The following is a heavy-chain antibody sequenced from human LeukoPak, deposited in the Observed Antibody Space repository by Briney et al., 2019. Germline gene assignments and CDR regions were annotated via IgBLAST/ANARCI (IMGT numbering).Heavy chain of an antibody. Sequence: GRSLRLSCTASGFTFGDYAMSWFRQAPRKGLEWVGFIRSKAYGGTTEYAASVKGRFTISRDDSKSIAYLQMNSLKTEDTAVYYCTREGGYFGSGSYSALHDAFDIWGQGTMVTVSS. CDR3: TREGGYFGSGSYSALHDAFDI. V-gene: IGHV3-49*03. J-gene: IGHJ3*02. CDR1: GFTFGDYA. D-gene: IGHD3-10*01. CDR2: IRSKAYGGTT.